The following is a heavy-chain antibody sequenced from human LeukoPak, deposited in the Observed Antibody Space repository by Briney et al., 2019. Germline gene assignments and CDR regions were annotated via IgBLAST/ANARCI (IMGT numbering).Heavy chain of an antibody. J-gene: IGHJ4*02. CDR3: AKVGPPYDSSGYFDY. V-gene: IGHV3-23*01. D-gene: IGHD3-22*01. CDR1: GFTFRSYA. CDR2: ISGSGGIT. Sequence: GGSLRLSCAASGFTFRSYAMSWVRQAPGKGLEWVSAISGSGGITYYADSVKGRFTISRDNSKNTLYLQMNSLRAEDMAVYYCAKVGPPYDSSGYFDYWGQGTLVTVSS.